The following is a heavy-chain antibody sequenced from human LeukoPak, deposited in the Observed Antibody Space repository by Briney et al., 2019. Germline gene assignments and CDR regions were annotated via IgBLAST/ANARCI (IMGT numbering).Heavy chain of an antibody. CDR3: ARHSVPAAIDY. CDR1: GYSFTTYW. J-gene: IGHJ4*02. Sequence: GQSLKISCKGSGYSFTTYWIGWVRQMPGKGREWMGIIYPGDSDTRYSPSFQGQVTISADKSISTAYLQWSSLKASDTAMYYCARHSVPAAIDYWGQGTLVTVSS. D-gene: IGHD2-2*01. CDR2: IYPGDSDT. V-gene: IGHV5-51*01.